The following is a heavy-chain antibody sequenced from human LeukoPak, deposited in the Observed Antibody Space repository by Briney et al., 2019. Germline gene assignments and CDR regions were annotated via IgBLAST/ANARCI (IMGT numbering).Heavy chain of an antibody. J-gene: IGHJ4*02. Sequence: PGGSLRLSCAASGFTFSNYGMHWVRQAPGKGLEWVTVLSFDGSNKYYADSVKGRFTISRDNSKNTLYLQMNSLRAEDTAVYYCTKGGGTGYSSSWYSHWGQGTLVTVSS. CDR1: GFTFSNYG. D-gene: IGHD6-13*01. V-gene: IGHV3-30*18. CDR2: LSFDGSNK. CDR3: TKGGGTGYSSSWYSH.